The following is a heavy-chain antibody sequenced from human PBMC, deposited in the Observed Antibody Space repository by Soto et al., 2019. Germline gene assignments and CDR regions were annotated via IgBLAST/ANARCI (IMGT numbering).Heavy chain of an antibody. J-gene: IGHJ6*02. Sequence: GGSLSLSCAASGFTFSTYAMHWVRQAPGKGLEWVAVISYDGTNKYYADSVRGRFTISRDNSKNTLFLQMNSLRAEDTAVYYCAKDGGGYNYGYVMLDKYYYGMDVWGQGTTVTVSS. V-gene: IGHV3-30-3*01. D-gene: IGHD5-18*01. CDR2: ISYDGTNK. CDR1: GFTFSTYA. CDR3: AKDGGGYNYGYVMLDKYYYGMDV.